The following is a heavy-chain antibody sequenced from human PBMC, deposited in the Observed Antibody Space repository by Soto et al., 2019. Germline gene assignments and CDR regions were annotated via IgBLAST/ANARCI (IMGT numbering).Heavy chain of an antibody. Sequence: ASVKVSCKVSGYTLTELSMHWVRQAPGKGLEWMGGFDPEDGETIYAQKFQGRVTMTEDTSTDTAYMELSSLRAEDTAVDYCAKERMGRGDRYTAMVRGPRFDYWGQGTPVTVSS. CDR2: FDPEDGET. V-gene: IGHV1-24*01. D-gene: IGHD5-18*01. CDR1: GYTLTELS. J-gene: IGHJ4*02. CDR3: AKERMGRGDRYTAMVRGPRFDY.